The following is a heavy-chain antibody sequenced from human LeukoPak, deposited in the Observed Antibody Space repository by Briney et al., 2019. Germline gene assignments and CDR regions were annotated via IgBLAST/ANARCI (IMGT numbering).Heavy chain of an antibody. D-gene: IGHD4-17*01. CDR1: GFTFSSNS. CDR2: ISPSSSTI. V-gene: IGHV3-48*01. CDR3: ARDNLYYGDSPGAFDI. J-gene: IGHJ3*02. Sequence: PGGSLRLSCAASGFTFSSNSMSWVRQAPGKGLEWVSYISPSSSTIYYADSVKGRFTISRDNSKNTLYLQMNSLRAEDTAVYYCARDNLYYGDSPGAFDIWGQGTMVTVSS.